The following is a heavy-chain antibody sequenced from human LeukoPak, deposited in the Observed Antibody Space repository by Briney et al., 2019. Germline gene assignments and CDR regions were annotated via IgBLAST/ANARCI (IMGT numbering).Heavy chain of an antibody. CDR1: GGSISNHH. J-gene: IGHJ6*03. CDR3: ARLKGQSYYYMDV. CDR2: IYTSGST. V-gene: IGHV4-4*07. Sequence: SETLSLTCTVSGGSISNHHWSWIRQPAGKGLEWIGRIYTSGSTNYNPSLKSRVTMSVDTSKNQFSLKLSSVTAADTAVYYCARLKGQSYYYMDVWGKGTTVTVSS.